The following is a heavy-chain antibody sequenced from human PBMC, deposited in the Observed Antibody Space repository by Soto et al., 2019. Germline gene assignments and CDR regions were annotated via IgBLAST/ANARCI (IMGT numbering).Heavy chain of an antibody. CDR3: ASHTQRYSSNTYGMDV. V-gene: IGHV1-3*05. CDR1: AYTFTSHP. D-gene: IGHD2-2*01. J-gene: IGHJ6*02. Sequence: QVQLVQSGAEEKKPGASVRVSCKVYAYTFTSHPMHWVRQAPGQRLEWMGWINAGNGNTKYSQKFQDRVTISRDTSATTAYMELSSLRSEDTAVYYCASHTQRYSSNTYGMDVWGQGTTVTVSS. CDR2: INAGNGNT.